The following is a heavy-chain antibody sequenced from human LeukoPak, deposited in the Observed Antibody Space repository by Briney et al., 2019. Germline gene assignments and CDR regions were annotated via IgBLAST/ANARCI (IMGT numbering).Heavy chain of an antibody. D-gene: IGHD5-18*01. CDR2: IYYSGST. J-gene: IGHJ5*02. CDR3: ARDLRIQLSINWFDP. Sequence: SETLSLTCSVSGGSVSGTNYYWAWIRQPPGKGLEWIGSIYYSGSTYYNPSLKSRVTISVDTSKNQFSLKLSSVTAADTAVYYCARDLRIQLSINWFDPWGQGTLVTVSS. CDR1: GGSVSGTNYY. V-gene: IGHV4-39*07.